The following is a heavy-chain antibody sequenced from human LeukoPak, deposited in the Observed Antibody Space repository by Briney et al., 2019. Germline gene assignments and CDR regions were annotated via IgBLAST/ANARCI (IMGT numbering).Heavy chain of an antibody. CDR2: IYSGGST. Sequence: PGGSLRLSCAASGFTVSSNYMSWVRQAPGKGLEWVSVIYSGGSTYYADSVKGRFTISRDNSKNTLYLQMNSLRAEDTAMYYCTRVRDGYNQRYFDYWGQGTLVTVSS. CDR1: GFTVSSNY. J-gene: IGHJ4*02. V-gene: IGHV3-53*01. CDR3: TRVRDGYNQRYFDY. D-gene: IGHD5-24*01.